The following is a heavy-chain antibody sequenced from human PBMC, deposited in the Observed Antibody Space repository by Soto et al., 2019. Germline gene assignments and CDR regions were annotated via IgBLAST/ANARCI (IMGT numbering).Heavy chain of an antibody. CDR1: GYSFTSYW. Sequence: HGESLKISCKGSGYSFTSYWIGWVRQMPGKGLEWMRIIYPGDSDTRYSPSFQGQVTISADKSISTAYLKWSSLKASDTTMYYSARVLGSRSPSRTYGMDVWGQGTTVTVSS. CDR3: ARVLGSRSPSRTYGMDV. J-gene: IGHJ6*02. V-gene: IGHV5-51*01. D-gene: IGHD3-10*02. CDR2: IYPGDSDT.